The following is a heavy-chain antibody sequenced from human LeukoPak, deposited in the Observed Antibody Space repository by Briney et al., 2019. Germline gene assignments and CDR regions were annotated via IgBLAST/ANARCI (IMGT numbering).Heavy chain of an antibody. J-gene: IGHJ5*02. V-gene: IGHV4-39*01. CDR2: IYYSGST. CDR3: ARVIVGATLNNWFDP. D-gene: IGHD1-26*01. CDR1: GGSISSSSYY. Sequence: SETLSLTSTVSGGSISSSSYYWGWIRPPPGKGLEWIGIIYYSGSTYYNPSLKSRVTISVDTSKNQFSLKLSSVTAADTAVYYCARVIVGATLNNWFDPWGQGTLVTVSS.